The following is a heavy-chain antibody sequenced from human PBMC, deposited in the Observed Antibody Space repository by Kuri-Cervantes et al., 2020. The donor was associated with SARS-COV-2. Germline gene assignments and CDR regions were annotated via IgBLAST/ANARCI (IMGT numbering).Heavy chain of an antibody. D-gene: IGHD3-10*01. J-gene: IGHJ6*02. V-gene: IGHV3-30*18. CDR3: AKPGSVRGIIREDHYGLDV. CDR1: EFNFRYYG. Sequence: LSLTCVASEFNFRYYGMYWVRQAPGKGLEWVAVISYDGRDTYYGDSVKGRFTISRDNSKNTLCLQMNSLRPENTGVYYCAKPGSVRGIIREDHYGLDVWGQGTTVTVSS. CDR2: ISYDGRDT.